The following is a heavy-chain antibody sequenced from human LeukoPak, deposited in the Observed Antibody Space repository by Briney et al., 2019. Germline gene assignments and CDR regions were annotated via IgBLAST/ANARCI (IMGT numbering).Heavy chain of an antibody. Sequence: PSETLSLTCAVYGGSFSGYYWSWIRQPPGKGLEWIGEINHSGSTNYNPSLKSRVTISVDTSKNQFSLKLSSVTAADTAVYYCARGRRVLLWFGELVRAEYFQHWGQGTLVTVSS. D-gene: IGHD3-10*01. CDR2: INHSGST. J-gene: IGHJ1*01. V-gene: IGHV4-34*01. CDR3: ARGRRVLLWFGELVRAEYFQH. CDR1: GGSFSGYY.